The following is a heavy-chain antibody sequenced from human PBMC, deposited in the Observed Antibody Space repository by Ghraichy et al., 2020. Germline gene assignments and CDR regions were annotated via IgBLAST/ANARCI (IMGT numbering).Heavy chain of an antibody. J-gene: IGHJ4*02. D-gene: IGHD2-15*01. CDR1: GFTFSSYW. CDR3: AREYCSGGRCYYGTGGSHFDY. Sequence: GGSLRLSCAASGFTFSSYWMHWVRQAPGKGLMWVSRIKSDGSSTIYADSVKGRFTISRDNAKNTLYLQMNSLRAEDTAVYYCAREYCSGGRCYYGTGGSHFDYWGQGTLVSVSS. V-gene: IGHV3-74*01. CDR2: IKSDGSST.